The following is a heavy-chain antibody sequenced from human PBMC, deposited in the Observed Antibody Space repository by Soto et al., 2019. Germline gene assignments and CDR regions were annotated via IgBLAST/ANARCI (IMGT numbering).Heavy chain of an antibody. J-gene: IGHJ4*02. V-gene: IGHV3-23*01. D-gene: IGHD1-26*01. CDR1: GFSFGSYA. CDR3: SGAESPDTAYFSLY. Sequence: AGGSLRLSCVASGFSFGSYALSWVRQAPGKGLEWVSTISGSDGKTFYADSVKGRFSISRDTSQSTLYLQMNSLRADDTAVYYCSGAESPDTAYFSLYWGQGTPVTVSS. CDR2: ISGSDGKT.